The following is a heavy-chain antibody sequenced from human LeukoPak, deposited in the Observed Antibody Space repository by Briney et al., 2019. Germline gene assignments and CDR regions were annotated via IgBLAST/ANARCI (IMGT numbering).Heavy chain of an antibody. V-gene: IGHV4-30-4*01. CDR1: GGSISSGDYY. Sequence: SETLSLTCTVSGGSISSGDYYWSWIRQPPGKGLEWFGYIYYSGSTYYNPSLKSRVTISVDTSKNQFSLKLSSVTAADTAVYYCARDPGGGMDVWGQGTTVTVSS. D-gene: IGHD3-16*01. CDR3: ARDPGGGMDV. CDR2: IYYSGST. J-gene: IGHJ6*02.